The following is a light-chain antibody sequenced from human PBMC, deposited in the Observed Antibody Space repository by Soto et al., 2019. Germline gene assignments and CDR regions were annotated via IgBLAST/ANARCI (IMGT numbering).Light chain of an antibody. CDR3: CSYKSGSTYV. Sequence: QSALTQPRSVSGSPGQSVTISCTGTSSDVGRYDYVSWYQQHPGKAPKLIVYDVTERPSGVPDRFSGSKSGNTASLTISGLQAEDEADYSCCSYKSGSTYVFGTGTKVTVL. CDR2: DVT. CDR1: SSDVGRYDY. V-gene: IGLV2-11*01. J-gene: IGLJ1*01.